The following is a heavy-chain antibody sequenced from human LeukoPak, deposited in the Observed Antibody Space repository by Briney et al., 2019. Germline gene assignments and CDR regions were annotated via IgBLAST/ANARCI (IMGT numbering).Heavy chain of an antibody. CDR1: GFTFSSYW. Sequence: PGGSLRLSCAASGFTFSSYWMSWVRQAPGKGLEWVANIKQDGSEKYYVDSVKGRFTISRDNAKNSLYLQMNSLRAEDTALYYCARDYWGTGSTDNWFDPWGQGTLVTVSS. J-gene: IGHJ5*02. D-gene: IGHD3-16*01. V-gene: IGHV3-7*03. CDR3: ARDYWGTGSTDNWFDP. CDR2: IKQDGSEK.